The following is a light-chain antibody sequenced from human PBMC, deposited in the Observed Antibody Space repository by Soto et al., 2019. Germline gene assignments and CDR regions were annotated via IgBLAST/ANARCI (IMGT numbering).Light chain of an antibody. CDR3: QQYGASLPMYT. Sequence: ENVLTQSPGTLSLSPGERVTLSCRTSQSLDSRYLAWYQQKPGQAPRLLIYGASNRATCIPDRFRGSGSSTDFTLIIKGMEPEDVAVYYCQQYGASLPMYTFGQGTKLEIK. J-gene: IGKJ2*01. CDR2: GAS. CDR1: QSLDSRY. V-gene: IGKV3-20*01.